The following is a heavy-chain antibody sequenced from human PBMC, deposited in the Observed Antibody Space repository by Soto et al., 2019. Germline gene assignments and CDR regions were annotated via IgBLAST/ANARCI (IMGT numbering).Heavy chain of an antibody. D-gene: IGHD1-1*01. J-gene: IGHJ4*02. V-gene: IGHV4-34*01. CDR3: ARGSGIVALPGELEDVNYDF. Sequence: QVQLQQWGAGLVKPSETLSLSCAVYGQSFSGHSWTWLRQPPGKGLEWIGEISESGSTYYNPSLKIRVTTSTDTSKNQFSLKLNSVTAADTAAYFCARGSGIVALPGELEDVNYDFWGQGTLVNVSS. CDR1: GQSFSGHS. CDR2: ISESGST.